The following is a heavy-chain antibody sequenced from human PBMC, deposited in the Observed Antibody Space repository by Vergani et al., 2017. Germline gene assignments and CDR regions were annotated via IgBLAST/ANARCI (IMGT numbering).Heavy chain of an antibody. V-gene: IGHV3-53*01. CDR3: AKDLEQWPESGYFDY. D-gene: IGHD6-19*01. CDR2: IYSGGST. J-gene: IGHJ4*02. Sequence: EVQLVESGGGLIQPGGSLRLSCAASGFTVSSNYMSWVRQAPGKGLEWVSVIYSGGSTYYADSVKGRFTISRDNSKNTLYLQMNSLRAEDTAVYYCAKDLEQWPESGYFDYWGQGTLVTVSS. CDR1: GFTVSSNY.